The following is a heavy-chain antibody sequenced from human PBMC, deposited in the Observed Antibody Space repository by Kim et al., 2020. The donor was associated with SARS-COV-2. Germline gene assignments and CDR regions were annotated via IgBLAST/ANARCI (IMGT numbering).Heavy chain of an antibody. D-gene: IGHD3-16*02. CDR1: GGSISSGGYY. CDR2: IYYSGST. J-gene: IGHJ4*02. V-gene: IGHV4-31*03. CDR3: ARATMITFGGVIDHFDY. Sequence: SETLSLTCTVSGGSISSGGYYWSWIRQHPGKGLEWFGYIYYSGSTYYNPSLKSRVTISVDTSKNQFSLKLSSVTAAATAVYYCARATMITFGGVIDHFDYWGQGTLVTVSS.